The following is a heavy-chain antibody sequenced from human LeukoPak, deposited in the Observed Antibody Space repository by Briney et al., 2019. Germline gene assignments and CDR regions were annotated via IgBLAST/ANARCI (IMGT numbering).Heavy chain of an antibody. CDR1: GFTFSSYA. CDR2: ISYDGSNK. V-gene: IGHV3-30*04. J-gene: IGHJ4*02. D-gene: IGHD6-13*01. CDR3: ARDQAPLAAAGTLDY. Sequence: SGGSLRLSCAASGFTFSSYAMHWVRQAPGKGLEWVAVISYDGSNKYYADSVKGRFTISRDNSKNTLYLQMNSLRAEDTAVYCCARDQAPLAAAGTLDYWGQGTLVTVSS.